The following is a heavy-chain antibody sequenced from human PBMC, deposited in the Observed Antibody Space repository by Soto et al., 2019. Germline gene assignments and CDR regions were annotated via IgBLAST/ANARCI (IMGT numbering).Heavy chain of an antibody. CDR1: GASIITDNW. D-gene: IGHD3-10*01. Sequence: QVQLQEAGPGLVKPSGTLSLTCALSGASIITDNWWSWVRQPPGKEMEWIWEIYHSGNTNFNPSVKSRVTIPVDTSKNQFYLTVSSVTAADTASYYCARASASSKLRGVVINWGQGTLVTVSS. CDR3: ARASASSKLRGVVIN. CDR2: IYHSGNT. V-gene: IGHV4-4*02. J-gene: IGHJ4*02.